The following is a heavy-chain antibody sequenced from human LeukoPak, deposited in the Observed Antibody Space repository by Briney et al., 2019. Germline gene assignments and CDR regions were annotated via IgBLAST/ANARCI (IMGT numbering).Heavy chain of an antibody. V-gene: IGHV3-21*01. D-gene: IGHD6-13*01. CDR1: GFRFSTYS. Sequence: GGSLRLSCAASGFRFSTYSMNWVRQAPGKGLEWVSSIGSSSNYIYYADSVKGRFTISRDNAKNSLFLQMNSLRAEDTAVYYCARGAAAGLFDYWGQGTLVTVSS. CDR2: IGSSSNYI. CDR3: ARGAAAGLFDY. J-gene: IGHJ4*02.